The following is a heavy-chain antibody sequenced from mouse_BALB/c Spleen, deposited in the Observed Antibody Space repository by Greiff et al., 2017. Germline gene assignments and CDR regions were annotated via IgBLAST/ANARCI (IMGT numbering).Heavy chain of an antibody. CDR3: TAYGNSFAY. D-gene: IGHD2-1*01. CDR2: IRLKSDNYAT. Sequence: EVKLMESGGGLVQPGGSMKLSCVASGFTFSSYWMSWVRQSPEKGLEWVAEIRLKSDNYATHYAESVKGKFTISRDDSKSRLYLQMNSLRAEDTGIYYCTAYGNSFAYWGQGTLVTVSA. J-gene: IGHJ3*01. V-gene: IGHV6-3*01. CDR1: GFTFSSYW.